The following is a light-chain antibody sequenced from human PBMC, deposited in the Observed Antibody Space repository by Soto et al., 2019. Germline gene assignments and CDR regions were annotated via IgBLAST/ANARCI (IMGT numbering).Light chain of an antibody. CDR1: QSISSW. V-gene: IGKV1-5*03. CDR3: QQYNGYTWT. CDR2: TAS. Sequence: DIQMTQSPSTLSASVGDIVTITCRASQSISSWLAWYQQKPGKAPKLLIYTASSLESGVPSRFSGSGSGTEFTLAISSLQTDDCATAYCQQYNGYTWTFGQGTKVEIK. J-gene: IGKJ1*01.